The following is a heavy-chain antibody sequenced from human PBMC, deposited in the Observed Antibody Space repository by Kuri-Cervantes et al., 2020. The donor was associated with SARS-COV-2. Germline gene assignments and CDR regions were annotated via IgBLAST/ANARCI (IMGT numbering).Heavy chain of an antibody. V-gene: IGHV4-39*07. CDR1: GGSISSSGHY. CDR3: ARGRQFWDIVVVVAARWFDP. J-gene: IGHJ5*02. CDR2: INHSGST. Sequence: ESLKISCSVSGGSISSSGHYWGWVRQPPGKGLEWIGEINHSGSTNYNPSLKSRVTISVDTSKNQFSLKLSSVTAADTAVYYCARGRQFWDIVVVVAARWFDPWGQGTLVTVSS. D-gene: IGHD2-15*01.